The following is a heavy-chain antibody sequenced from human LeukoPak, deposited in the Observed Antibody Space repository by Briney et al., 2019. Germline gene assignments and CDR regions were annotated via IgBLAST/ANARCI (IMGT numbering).Heavy chain of an antibody. CDR2: ISAYNGNT. V-gene: IGHV1-18*01. CDR3: ARDSSLYNWNYFDY. Sequence: ASVKVSCKASGYTFSNYGISWVRQAPGQGLEWMGWISAYNGNTKYPQKLQGRVTMTTDTSTGTAYMELRNLRSDDTAVYYCARDSSLYNWNYFDYWGQGTLVTVSS. CDR1: GYTFSNYG. D-gene: IGHD1-20*01. J-gene: IGHJ4*02.